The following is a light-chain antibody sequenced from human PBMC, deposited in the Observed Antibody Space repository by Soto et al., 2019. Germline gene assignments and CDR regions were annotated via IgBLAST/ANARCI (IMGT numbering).Light chain of an antibody. CDR2: GAS. J-gene: IGKJ1*01. CDR3: QQYNNWPPWT. CDR1: QSVSSN. Sequence: EIVMTQSPATLSVSPWERATLSCRASQSVSSNLAWYQQKPGQAPRLLIYGASTRATGIPARFSGSGSGTEFTLTIGSLQSEDFAVYYCQQYNNWPPWTFGQGTKVDI. V-gene: IGKV3-15*01.